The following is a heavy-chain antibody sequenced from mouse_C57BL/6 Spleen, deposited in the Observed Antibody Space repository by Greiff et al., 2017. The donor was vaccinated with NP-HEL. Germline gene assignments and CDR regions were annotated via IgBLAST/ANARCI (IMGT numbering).Heavy chain of an antibody. CDR3: ARRVWGSFDY. J-gene: IGHJ2*01. CDR1: GYTFTDYY. CDR2: INPNNGGT. D-gene: IGHD2-10*02. Sequence: EVQLQQSGPELVKPGASVKISCKASGYTFTDYYMNWVKQSHGKSLEWIGDINPNNGGTSYNQKFKGKATLTVDKSSSTAYMGLRSLTSEDSAVYYCARRVWGSFDYWGQGTTLTVSS. V-gene: IGHV1-26*01.